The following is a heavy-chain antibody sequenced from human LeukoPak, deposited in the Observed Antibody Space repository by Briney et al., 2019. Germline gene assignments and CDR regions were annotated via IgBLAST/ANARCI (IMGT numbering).Heavy chain of an antibody. CDR3: ARSDSLGGSSSAVDY. CDR1: GFTFSSYA. Sequence: PGGSLRLSCAASGFTFSSYAMHWVRQAPGKGLEWVAVISYDGSNKYYADSVKGRFTISRDNSKNTLYLQMNSLRAEDTAVYYCARSDSLGGSSSAVDYWGQGTLVTVSS. D-gene: IGHD6-6*01. J-gene: IGHJ4*02. V-gene: IGHV3-30*01. CDR2: ISYDGSNK.